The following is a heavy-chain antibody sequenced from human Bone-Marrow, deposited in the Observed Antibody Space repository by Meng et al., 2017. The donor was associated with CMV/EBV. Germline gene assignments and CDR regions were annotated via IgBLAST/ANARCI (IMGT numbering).Heavy chain of an antibody. CDR2: ISKDGSHK. CDR3: ARDRSSLYTSGWYARDFDY. V-gene: IGHV3-30-3*01. J-gene: IGHJ4*02. CDR1: GFIFSNYA. D-gene: IGHD6-19*01. Sequence: GESLKISCAASGFIFSNYAIHWVRQPPGKGLEWVAVISKDGSHKYYLDSVKGRFTISRDNSKNTLSLQMNSLTTEDTALYYCARDRSSLYTSGWYARDFDYWGQGTQVTVYS.